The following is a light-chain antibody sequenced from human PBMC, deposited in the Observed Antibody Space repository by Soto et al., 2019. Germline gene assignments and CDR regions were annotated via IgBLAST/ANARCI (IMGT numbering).Light chain of an antibody. J-gene: IGLJ2*01. V-gene: IGLV2-11*01. Sequence: QSALTQPASVSGSPGQSIAISCTGSGSDVGGYNYVSWYQQYPGKAPKLMISDVSERPSGVPDRFSGSKSGNTASLTISGLQAEDEADYYCCSYAGSYTFVVFGGGTKLTVL. CDR2: DVS. CDR1: GSDVGGYNY. CDR3: CSYAGSYTFVV.